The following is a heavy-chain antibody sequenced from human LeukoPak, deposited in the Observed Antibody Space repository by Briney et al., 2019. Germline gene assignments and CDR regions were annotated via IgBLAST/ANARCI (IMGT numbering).Heavy chain of an antibody. CDR1: GYSISSGYY. J-gene: IGHJ2*01. Sequence: SETLSLTCAVSGYSISSGYYWGWIRQPPGKGLEWIGSIYHSGSTYYNPSLKSRVTISVDTSKNQFSLKLSSVTAADTAVYYCARDSGSGWLNWYFDLWGRGTLVTVSS. CDR3: ARDSGSGWLNWYFDL. V-gene: IGHV4-38-2*02. CDR2: IYHSGST. D-gene: IGHD6-19*01.